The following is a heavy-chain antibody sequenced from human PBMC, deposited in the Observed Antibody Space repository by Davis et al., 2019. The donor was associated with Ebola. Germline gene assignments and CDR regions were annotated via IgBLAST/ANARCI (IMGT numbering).Heavy chain of an antibody. V-gene: IGHV3-21*01. J-gene: IGHJ4*02. CDR2: ISSDSDYI. CDR1: GFTFSTYS. D-gene: IGHD3-22*01. Sequence: GGSLRLSCAASGFTFSTYSMSWVRQAPGKGLEWVSSISSDSDYIYYADSVKGRFTISRDNSKNTLYLQMNSLRAEDTAVYYCAKDEAPITMIVVVIDYWGQGTLVTVSS. CDR3: AKDEAPITMIVVVIDY.